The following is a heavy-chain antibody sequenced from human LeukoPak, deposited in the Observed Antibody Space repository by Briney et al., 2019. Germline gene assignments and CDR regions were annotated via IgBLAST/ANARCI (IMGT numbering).Heavy chain of an antibody. CDR3: ANSYSPPHY. D-gene: IGHD3-10*01. Sequence: GGSLRLSCAASGFTFSNSWMHWVRQAPGKRVVWVSRINTDGSVTTYADSVRGRFTISRDNAKNTLYLQMNSLRAEDSALYYCANSYSPPHYWGQGTLVTVSS. CDR2: INTDGSVT. V-gene: IGHV3-74*01. J-gene: IGHJ4*02. CDR1: GFTFSNSW.